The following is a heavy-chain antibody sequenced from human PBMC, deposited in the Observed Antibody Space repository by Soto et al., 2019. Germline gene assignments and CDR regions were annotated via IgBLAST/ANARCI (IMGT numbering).Heavy chain of an antibody. CDR3: ARQQWLVLNAFDI. V-gene: IGHV4-34*01. CDR2: INHSGST. Sequence: SETLSLTCAVYGGSFSGYYLSWIRQPPGKGLEWIGEINHSGSTNYNPSLKSRVTISVDTSKNQFSLKLSSVTAADTAVYYCARQQWLVLNAFDIWGQGTMVTVSS. J-gene: IGHJ3*02. D-gene: IGHD6-19*01. CDR1: GGSFSGYY.